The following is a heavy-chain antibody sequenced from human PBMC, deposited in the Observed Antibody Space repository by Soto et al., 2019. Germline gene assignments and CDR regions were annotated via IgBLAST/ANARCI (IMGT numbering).Heavy chain of an antibody. D-gene: IGHD1-20*01. CDR2: IRSKANSYAT. V-gene: IGHV3-73*01. CDR1: GVTFSGSA. Sequence: WGSLRLSCAASGVTFSGSAMHWVRQASGKGLEWVGRIRSKANSYATAYAASVKGRFTISRDDSKNTAYLQMNSLKTEDAAVYSCTRLTGHSLDYWYFDLWGRGTLVTVSS. CDR3: TRLTGHSLDYWYFDL. J-gene: IGHJ2*01.